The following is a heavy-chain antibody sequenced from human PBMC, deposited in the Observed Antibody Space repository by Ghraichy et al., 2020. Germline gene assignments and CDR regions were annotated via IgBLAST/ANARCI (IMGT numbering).Heavy chain of an antibody. Sequence: GGSLRLSCAASGFSFSTYSMTWVRQAPGKGLEWVSSISSGSYYIYYADSVKGRFTISRDNANNSLYLQMNSLRAEDTAVYYCARDLDYDVLTGRSYYYGLDVWGQGTVTVSS. CDR1: GFSFSTYS. V-gene: IGHV3-21*01. CDR2: ISSGSYYI. D-gene: IGHD3-9*01. CDR3: ARDLDYDVLTGRSYYYGLDV. J-gene: IGHJ6*02.